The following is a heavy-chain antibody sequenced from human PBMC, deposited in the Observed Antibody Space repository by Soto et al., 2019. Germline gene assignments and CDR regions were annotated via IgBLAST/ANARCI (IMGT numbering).Heavy chain of an antibody. V-gene: IGHV3-23*01. CDR1: GFTFSSYA. D-gene: IGHD3-16*01. J-gene: IGHJ3*02. CDR2: ISGSGGST. CDR3: AKGTQDYDYIWGSYIAHDAFDI. Sequence: EVQLLESGGGLVQPGGSLRLSCAASGFTFSSYAMSWVRQAPGKGLEWVSAISGSGGSTYYADSVKGRFTISRDNSKNTLYLQMNSLRAEDTAVYYCAKGTQDYDYIWGSYIAHDAFDIWGQGTMVTVSS.